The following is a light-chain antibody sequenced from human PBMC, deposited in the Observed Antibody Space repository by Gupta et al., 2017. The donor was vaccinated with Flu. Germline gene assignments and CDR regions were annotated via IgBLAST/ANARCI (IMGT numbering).Light chain of an antibody. Sequence: EIVLTQSPATLSLSPGERATLSCRASQSVSSYLAWYQQKPGQAPRLLIYDASNRDTGIQARFSGSGYGTDFTLTISSREPEDFAVYYCQQRSNWPQYTFGQGTKMEIK. V-gene: IGKV3-11*01. J-gene: IGKJ2*01. CDR1: QSVSSY. CDR3: QQRSNWPQYT. CDR2: DAS.